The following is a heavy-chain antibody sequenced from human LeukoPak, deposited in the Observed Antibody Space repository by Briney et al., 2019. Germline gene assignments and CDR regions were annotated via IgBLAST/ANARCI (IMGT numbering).Heavy chain of an antibody. V-gene: IGHV3-7*01. J-gene: IGHJ4*02. CDR3: TREAAAGIDY. D-gene: IGHD6-13*01. CDR2: IKQDGSEK. Sequence: GGSLRLSCAASGFTFSTYWISWVRQAPGKGLEWVANIKQDGSEKYYLDSVKGRFTISRDNAKNSLYLQMNSLRAEDTAVYFCTREAAAGIDYWGQGTLVTASS. CDR1: GFTFSTYW.